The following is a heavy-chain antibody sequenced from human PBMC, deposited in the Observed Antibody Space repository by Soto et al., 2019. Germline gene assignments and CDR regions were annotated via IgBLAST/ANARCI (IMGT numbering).Heavy chain of an antibody. CDR2: GYYSGST. V-gene: IGHV4-39*01. J-gene: IGHJ4*02. D-gene: IGHD5-12*01. CDR3: ARHPRDGYNYGGSGIFDF. CDR1: GGSVSSSTDW. Sequence: QLPLQESGPGLVKPSETLSLTCTVSGGSVSSSTDWWGWIRQPPGKGLEWIGDGYYSGSTYYNPSLTSRVTISVDTSKNQFSLKLSSVTAADTAVYYCARHPRDGYNYGGSGIFDFWGQGTLVTVSS.